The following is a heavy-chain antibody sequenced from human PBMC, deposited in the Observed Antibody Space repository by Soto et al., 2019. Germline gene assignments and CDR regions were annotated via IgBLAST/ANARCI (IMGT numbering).Heavy chain of an antibody. Sequence: PGGSLRLSCAASGFTFSSYSMNWVRQAPGKGLEWVSSISSSSYIYYADSVKGRFTISRDNAKNSLYLQMNSLRAEDTAVYYCARDVTVATSHFDYWGQGTLVTVSS. CDR2: ISSSSYI. CDR1: GFTFSSYS. V-gene: IGHV3-21*01. D-gene: IGHD1-26*01. CDR3: ARDVTVATSHFDY. J-gene: IGHJ4*02.